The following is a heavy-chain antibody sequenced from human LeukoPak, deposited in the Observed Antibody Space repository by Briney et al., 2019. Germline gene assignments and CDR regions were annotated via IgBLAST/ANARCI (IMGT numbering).Heavy chain of an antibody. D-gene: IGHD3-16*02. CDR3: ARALLYGYVWGSYRAFVY. Sequence: GASVKVSCKASGYTFTSYGISWVRQAPGQWLEWMGWISAYNGNTNYAQKLQGRVTMTTDTSTSTAYMELRSLRSDDTAVYYCARALLYGYVWGSYRAFVYWGQGTLVTVSS. J-gene: IGHJ4*02. CDR2: ISAYNGNT. V-gene: IGHV1-18*01. CDR1: GYTFTSYG.